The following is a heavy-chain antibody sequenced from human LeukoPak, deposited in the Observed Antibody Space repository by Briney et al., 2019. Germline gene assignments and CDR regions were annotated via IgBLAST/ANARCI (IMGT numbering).Heavy chain of an antibody. CDR2: IQHNNGAT. V-gene: IGHV1-2*02. Sequence: ASVKVSCKTSGHTFTGHYMFWVRQAPGQGLEWMGWIQHNNGATKYAQKFQGRVTMTRDTSISTIYMELGRLTSDDTAVYYCVRASMTGDDASGYSPFDYWGQGTLVTVSS. J-gene: IGHJ4*02. CDR3: VRASMTGDDASGYSPFDY. D-gene: IGHD3-22*01. CDR1: GHTFTGHY.